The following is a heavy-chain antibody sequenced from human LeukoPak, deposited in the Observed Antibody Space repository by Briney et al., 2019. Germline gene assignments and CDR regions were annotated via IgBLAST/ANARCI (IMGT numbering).Heavy chain of an antibody. CDR1: GGSISSYY. CDR2: IYYSGST. J-gene: IGHJ4*02. Sequence: PSETLSLTCTVSGGSISSYYWSWIRQPPGKGLEWIGYIYYSGSTNYNPSLKRRVTISVDTSKNQSSLKLSSVTAADTAVYYCARGPQDSSGQYYFDYWGQGTLVTVSS. CDR3: ARGPQDSSGQYYFDY. D-gene: IGHD3-22*01. V-gene: IGHV4-59*01.